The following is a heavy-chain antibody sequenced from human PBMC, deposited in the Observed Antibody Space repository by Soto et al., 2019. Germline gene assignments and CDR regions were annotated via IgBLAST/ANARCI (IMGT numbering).Heavy chain of an antibody. Sequence: GSLRLSCAASGFTFSSYGMHWVRQAPGKGLEWVAVIWYDGSNKYYADSVKGRFTISRDNSKNTLYLQMNSLRAEDTAVYYCARDYYDSSGPSRTFDIWGQGTMVTVSS. CDR1: GFTFSSYG. CDR2: IWYDGSNK. D-gene: IGHD3-22*01. CDR3: ARDYYDSSGPSRTFDI. J-gene: IGHJ3*02. V-gene: IGHV3-33*01.